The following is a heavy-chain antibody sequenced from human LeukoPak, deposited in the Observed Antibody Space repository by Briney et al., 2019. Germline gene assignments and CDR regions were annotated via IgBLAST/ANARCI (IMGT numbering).Heavy chain of an antibody. J-gene: IGHJ4*02. D-gene: IGHD3-22*01. CDR1: GYTFTGYY. V-gene: IGHV1-2*02. CDR3: ARSAVGRYYDSSGYYPLFVY. Sequence: ASVKVSCKASGYTFTGYYMHWVRQAPGQGLEWMGWINPNSGGINYAQKFQGRVTMTRDTSISTAYMELSRLRSDDTAVYYCARSAVGRYYDSSGYYPLFVYWGQGTLVTVSS. CDR2: INPNSGGI.